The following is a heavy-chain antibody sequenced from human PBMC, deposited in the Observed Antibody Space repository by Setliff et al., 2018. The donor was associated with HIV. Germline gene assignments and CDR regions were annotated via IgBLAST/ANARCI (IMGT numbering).Heavy chain of an antibody. D-gene: IGHD3-16*02. J-gene: IGHJ3*02. Sequence: ASETLSLTCAVYGGSFSGYYWSWIRQPAGKGPEWIGRLFSRGSTNYNPSLMSRVTMSLDMSKNQFSLKLTSVTAADTAVYYCARDLKGITFGGVIPKGDAFDIWGQGTMVTVSS. CDR3: ARDLKGITFGGVIPKGDAFDI. CDR2: LFSRGST. V-gene: IGHV4-4*07. CDR1: GGSFSGYY.